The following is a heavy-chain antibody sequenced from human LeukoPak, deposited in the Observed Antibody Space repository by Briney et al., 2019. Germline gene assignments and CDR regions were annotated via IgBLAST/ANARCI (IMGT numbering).Heavy chain of an antibody. J-gene: IGHJ4*02. CDR1: GGSITSGGYY. CDR2: IYSSGTT. V-gene: IGHV4-31*03. D-gene: IGHD3-10*01. CDR3: ARAYGSGSAYNRYFDY. Sequence: SQTLSLTCTVSGGSITSGGYYWSWIRQHPEKGLVWIGYIYSSGTTYFNPSLKSRVTISLDTSEHQFSLNLNSVTAADTAVYYCARAYGSGSAYNRYFDYWGQGALVTVSS.